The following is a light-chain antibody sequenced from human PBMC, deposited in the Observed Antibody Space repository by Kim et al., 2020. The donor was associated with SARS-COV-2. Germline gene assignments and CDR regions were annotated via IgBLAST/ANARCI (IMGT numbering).Light chain of an antibody. V-gene: IGLV2-11*01. CDR1: SSDVGADPY. J-gene: IGLJ1*01. Sequence: GQSATISCTGTSSDVGADPYVSWYQQHPGKVPKLMIYDVTRRPSGGPDRFSGSKSGNTASLTISGLQTEDEADYYCCSYAGSDTFVFGTGTKVTVL. CDR3: CSYAGSDTFV. CDR2: DVT.